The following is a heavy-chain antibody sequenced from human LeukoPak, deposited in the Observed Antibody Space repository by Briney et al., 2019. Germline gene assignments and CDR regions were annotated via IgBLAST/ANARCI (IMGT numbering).Heavy chain of an antibody. Sequence: GGSLRLSCGASGFTFSSYAMSWVRQTPGRGLEWVAGVSPSGGRTIYADRAEGRFTISRDNSNDTVYLQLSSLRAEDSALYYCAKVRGVYCSSPACYYYDAWGQGTPVTVSS. CDR2: VSPSGGRT. D-gene: IGHD2-2*01. CDR1: GFTFSSYA. J-gene: IGHJ4*02. V-gene: IGHV3-23*01. CDR3: AKVRGVYCSSPACYYYDA.